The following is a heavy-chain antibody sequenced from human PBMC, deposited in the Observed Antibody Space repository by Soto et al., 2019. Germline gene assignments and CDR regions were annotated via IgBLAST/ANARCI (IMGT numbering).Heavy chain of an antibody. V-gene: IGHV3-11*01. Sequence: GGSLRLSCAASGFTFSDYYMSWIRQAPGKGLEWLSYISSSGTTIYYADSVKGRFTITRDNAKNSLYLQMNSLRVEDTAVYYCARVVMTTVPASYYYGMDVWGQGTTVTVSS. CDR3: ARVVMTTVPASYYYGMDV. CDR2: ISSSGTTI. D-gene: IGHD4-4*01. J-gene: IGHJ6*02. CDR1: GFTFSDYY.